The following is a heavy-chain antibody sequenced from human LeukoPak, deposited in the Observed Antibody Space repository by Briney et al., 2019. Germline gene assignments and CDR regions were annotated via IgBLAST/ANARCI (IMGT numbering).Heavy chain of an antibody. Sequence: SETLSLTCAVYGGSFSGYYWTWIRQPPGKGLEWIGEINHSGGTYYNPSLKSRVTIAIDTSKNQFSLKLSSVTAADTAVYYCARGNPIPVQTFDYWGQGTLVTVSS. V-gene: IGHV4-34*01. D-gene: IGHD2-21*01. J-gene: IGHJ4*02. CDR2: INHSGGT. CDR3: ARGNPIPVQTFDY. CDR1: GGSFSGYY.